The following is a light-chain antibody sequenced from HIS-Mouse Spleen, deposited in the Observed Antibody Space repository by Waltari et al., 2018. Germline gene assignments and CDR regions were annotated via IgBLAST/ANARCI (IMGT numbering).Light chain of an antibody. CDR3: QQYDNLPIT. Sequence: DIQMTQSSSSLSASVGARVTITCQASQDISNYLNWYQQKPGKAPKLLIYDASNLETGVQLRFSGSGSGTDFTFTISSLPPEDIATYYCQQYDNLPITFGQGTRLEIK. J-gene: IGKJ5*01. V-gene: IGKV1-33*01. CDR1: QDISNY. CDR2: DAS.